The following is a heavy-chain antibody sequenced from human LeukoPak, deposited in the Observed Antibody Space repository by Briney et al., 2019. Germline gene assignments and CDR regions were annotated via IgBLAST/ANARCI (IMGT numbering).Heavy chain of an antibody. J-gene: IGHJ6*02. Sequence: SETLSLTCAVYGGSSSGYYWSWIRQPPGKGLEWIGEINHSGSTNYNPSLKSRVTISVDTSKNQFSLKLSSVTAADTAVYYCARVAAAGTYYYYYGMDVWGQGTTVTVSS. CDR2: INHSGST. CDR1: GGSSSGYY. D-gene: IGHD6-13*01. CDR3: ARVAAAGTYYYYYGMDV. V-gene: IGHV4-34*01.